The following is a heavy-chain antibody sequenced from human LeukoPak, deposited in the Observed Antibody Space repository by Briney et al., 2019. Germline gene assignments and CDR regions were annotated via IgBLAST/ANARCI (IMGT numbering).Heavy chain of an antibody. CDR2: ISASGNT. D-gene: IGHD1-26*01. Sequence: LETLSLTCTVSGASIPSSYYWSWIRQPPGKGLECIGYISASGNTNYNPSLKSRVTISVDTSKSQFSLNLSSVTAADTAIYYCARLTGGGSYWGYFDYWGQGNLVTVSS. CDR1: GASIPSSYY. J-gene: IGHJ4*02. V-gene: IGHV4-4*09. CDR3: ARLTGGGSYWGYFDY.